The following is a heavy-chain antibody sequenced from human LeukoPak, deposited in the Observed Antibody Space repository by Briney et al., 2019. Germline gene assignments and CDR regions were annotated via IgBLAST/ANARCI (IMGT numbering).Heavy chain of an antibody. Sequence: SETLSLTCTVSGGSISSYYWSWIRQPPGKGLEWIGYIYYSGSTNYNPSLKRRVTISVDTSKNQFSLKLSSVPAADTAVYYCARHTLVAASSFDYWGRGTLVTVSS. CDR3: ARHTLVAASSFDY. V-gene: IGHV4-59*08. D-gene: IGHD2-15*01. CDR2: IYYSGST. J-gene: IGHJ4*02. CDR1: GGSISSYY.